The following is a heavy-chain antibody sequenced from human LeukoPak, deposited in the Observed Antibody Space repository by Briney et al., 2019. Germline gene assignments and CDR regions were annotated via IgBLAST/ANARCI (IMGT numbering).Heavy chain of an antibody. CDR1: GYTFTSYY. CDR3: ARDISEGATDY. J-gene: IGHJ4*02. CDR2: INPSGGST. V-gene: IGHV1-46*01. D-gene: IGHD1-26*01. Sequence: ASVKVSCKASGYTFTSYYMHWVRQAPGQGLEWMGIINPSGGSTSYAQKFQGRVTMARDMSTSTVYMELSSLRSEDTAVYYCARDISEGATDYWGQGTLVTVSS.